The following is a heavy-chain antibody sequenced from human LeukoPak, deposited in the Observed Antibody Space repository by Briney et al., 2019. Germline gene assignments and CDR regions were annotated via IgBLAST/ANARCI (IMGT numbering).Heavy chain of an antibody. D-gene: IGHD3-10*01. Sequence: ASVKVSCKASGYTFTSYDINWVRQATGQGLEWMGWMNPNSGNTGYAQTFQGRVTMTRNTSISTAYMELSSLRSEDTAVYYCARIWFGELCIDPWGQGTLVTVSS. V-gene: IGHV1-8*01. CDR2: MNPNSGNT. CDR3: ARIWFGELCIDP. J-gene: IGHJ5*02. CDR1: GYTFTSYD.